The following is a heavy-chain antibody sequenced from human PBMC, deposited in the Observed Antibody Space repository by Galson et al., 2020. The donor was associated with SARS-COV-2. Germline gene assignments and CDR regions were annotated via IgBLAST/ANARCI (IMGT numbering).Heavy chain of an antibody. CDR1: GYTFTGYY. CDR3: ARDGTAMVTNGFDI. V-gene: IGHV1-2*02. Sequence: ASVKVSCKASGYTFTGYYMHRVRQAPGQGLEWLGWINPNSGGTNYAQKFQGRVTMTRDTSISIAYMELSRLRSDDTAVYYCARDGTAMVTNGFDIWDKGTMVTVSS. CDR2: INPNSGGT. J-gene: IGHJ3*02. D-gene: IGHD5-18*01.